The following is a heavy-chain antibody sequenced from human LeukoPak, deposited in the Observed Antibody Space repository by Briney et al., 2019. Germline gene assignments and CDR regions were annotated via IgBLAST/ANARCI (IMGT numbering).Heavy chain of an antibody. Sequence: PSQTLSLTCTVSGGSISSGGYYWSWVRQHPGKGLEWIGYIYYSGSTYYNPSLKSRVTISVDMSKNQFSLKLSSVTAADTAVYYCARASGRGGSWYFVDYWGQGTLVTVSS. V-gene: IGHV4-31*03. J-gene: IGHJ4*02. CDR2: IYYSGST. CDR3: ARASGRGGSWYFVDY. CDR1: GGSISSGGYY. D-gene: IGHD6-13*01.